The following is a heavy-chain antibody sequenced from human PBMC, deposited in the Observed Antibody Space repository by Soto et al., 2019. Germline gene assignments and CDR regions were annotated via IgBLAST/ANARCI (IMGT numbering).Heavy chain of an antibody. J-gene: IGHJ6*02. D-gene: IGHD2-15*01. V-gene: IGHV4-30-2*01. CDR3: ARDRVVCSGGSCYHYYFGMDV. CDR2: IYHSGST. Sequence: SETLSLTCAVSGGSISSGGYSWSWIRQPPGKGLEWIGYIYHSGSTYYNPSLKSRVTISVDRSKNQFSLKLSSVTAADTAVYYCARDRVVCSGGSCYHYYFGMDVWGQGTTVTVSS. CDR1: GGSISSGGYS.